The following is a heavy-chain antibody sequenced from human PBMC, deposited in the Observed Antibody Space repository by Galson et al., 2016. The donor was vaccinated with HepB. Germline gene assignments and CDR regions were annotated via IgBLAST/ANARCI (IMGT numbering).Heavy chain of an antibody. CDR1: GGSISNGSYY. CDR2: IYSSGST. V-gene: IGHV4-61*02. Sequence: TLSLTCTVSGGSISNGSYYWSWIRQPAGKGLEWIGRIYSSGSTNYNPSLKSRVTISVDTSKNQFSLKVTSVPAADTAVYYCARDKFTTARNTWFDPWGRGTLVTVSS. J-gene: IGHJ5*02. CDR3: ARDKFTTARNTWFDP. D-gene: IGHD3-3*01.